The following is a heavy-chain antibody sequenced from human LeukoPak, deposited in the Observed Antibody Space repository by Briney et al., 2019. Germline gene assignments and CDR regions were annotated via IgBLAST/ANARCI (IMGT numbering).Heavy chain of an antibody. J-gene: IGHJ4*02. CDR2: IYHSGTT. Sequence: SETLSLTCAVYGGSFSGYYWCWIRQPPGKGLEWIGSIYHSGTTYYNPSLQSRVTISVDTSKNQFSLKLSSVTAADTAVYYCARRDYGYYFDYWGQGTLVTVSS. D-gene: IGHD3-16*01. V-gene: IGHV4-34*01. CDR1: GGSFSGYY. CDR3: ARRDYGYYFDY.